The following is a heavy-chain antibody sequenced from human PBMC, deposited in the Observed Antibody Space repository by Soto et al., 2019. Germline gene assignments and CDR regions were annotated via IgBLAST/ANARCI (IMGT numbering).Heavy chain of an antibody. Sequence: QVQLVQSGAEVKKPGSSVKVSCKASGGTFSSYAISWVRQAPGQGLEWMGGIIPIFGTANYAQKFQGRVTITADESTSTDYMELSSLRSEDTAVYYCARAPPVLRFKARYFDYWGQGTLVTVSS. J-gene: IGHJ4*02. CDR3: ARAPPVLRFKARYFDY. V-gene: IGHV1-69*12. D-gene: IGHD3-3*01. CDR1: GGTFSSYA. CDR2: IIPIFGTA.